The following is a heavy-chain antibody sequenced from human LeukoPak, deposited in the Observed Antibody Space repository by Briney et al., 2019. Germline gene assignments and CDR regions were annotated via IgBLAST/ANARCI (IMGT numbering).Heavy chain of an antibody. CDR1: GFTFDDYA. J-gene: IGHJ5*02. CDR2: ISWNSGTI. Sequence: GRSLRLSCAASGFTFDDYAMHWVRQAPGKGLEWVSGISWNSGTIGYADSVKGRFTISRDNAKNSLYLQMNSLRAEDMAFYYCAKGNSGSYSQDWFDPWGQGTLVTISS. V-gene: IGHV3-9*03. D-gene: IGHD1-26*01. CDR3: AKGNSGSYSQDWFDP.